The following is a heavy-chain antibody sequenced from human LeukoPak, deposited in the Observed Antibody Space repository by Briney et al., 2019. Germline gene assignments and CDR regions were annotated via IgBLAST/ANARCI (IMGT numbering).Heavy chain of an antibody. V-gene: IGHV4-59*08. J-gene: IGHJ4*02. CDR3: ARPGDYGDCFDY. Sequence: SETLSLTCPVSGSSISSYYWSWIRQPPGKGLEWIGYIYYSGSTNHNPSRKSRVTISVDTSKNQFSLKLSSVTAADTAVYYCARPGDYGDCFDYSGQGTLVTVSS. D-gene: IGHD4-17*01. CDR2: IYYSGST. CDR1: GSSISSYY.